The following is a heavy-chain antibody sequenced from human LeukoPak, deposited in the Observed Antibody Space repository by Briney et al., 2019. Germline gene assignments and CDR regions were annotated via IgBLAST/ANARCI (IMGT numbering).Heavy chain of an antibody. CDR3: ARGDSSSSLDY. J-gene: IGHJ4*01. Sequence: GGSLRLSCAASGFTFSSYWMHWVRQAPGKGLVWVSRINRDGSDTTCADSLKGRFTISRDNAKNTLYLQMNSLRAEDTAVYYCARGDSSSSLDYWGQEPWSPSPQ. V-gene: IGHV3-74*03. CDR1: GFTFSSYW. CDR2: INRDGSDT. D-gene: IGHD6-6*01.